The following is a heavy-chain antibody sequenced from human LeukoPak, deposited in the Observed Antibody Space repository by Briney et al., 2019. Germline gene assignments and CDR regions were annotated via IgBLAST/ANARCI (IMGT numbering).Heavy chain of an antibody. Sequence: SETLSLTCTVSGYSMSSGYYWGWIRQPPGKGLQWIGSIFHSGNSYYNPSLKRRVTISVDTSKNQFSLKLNSVTATDTAVYYCARGVFPRTTLFDYWGQGTLVTVSS. CDR2: IFHSGNS. V-gene: IGHV4-38-2*02. J-gene: IGHJ4*02. D-gene: IGHD6-6*01. CDR1: GYSMSSGYY. CDR3: ARGVFPRTTLFDY.